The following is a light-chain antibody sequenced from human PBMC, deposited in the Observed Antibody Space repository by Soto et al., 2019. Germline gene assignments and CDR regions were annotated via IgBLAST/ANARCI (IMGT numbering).Light chain of an antibody. CDR3: QSYDSSLSGYV. V-gene: IGLV1-40*01. J-gene: IGLJ1*01. CDR1: SSNIGAGYD. Sequence: QFVLTQPPSVSGAPRQRVTISCTGSSSNIGAGYDVHWYQQFPGTAPKLLIYGNSNRPSGVPDRFSGSKSGSSASLAITGLQAEDEADYYCQSYDSSLSGYVFGTGTKVTVL. CDR2: GNS.